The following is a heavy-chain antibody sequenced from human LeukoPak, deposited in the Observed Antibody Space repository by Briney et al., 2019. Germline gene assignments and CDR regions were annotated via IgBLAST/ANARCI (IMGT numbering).Heavy chain of an antibody. J-gene: IGHJ3*02. Sequence: ASVKVSCKASGYTFTGYYMHWVRQAPGQGLEWMGGFDPEDGETIYAQKFQGRVTMTEDTSTDTAYMELSSLRSEDTAVYYCATDTIAAAGSRSAFDIWGQGTMVTVSS. CDR1: GYTFTGYY. D-gene: IGHD6-13*01. CDR3: ATDTIAAAGSRSAFDI. V-gene: IGHV1-24*01. CDR2: FDPEDGET.